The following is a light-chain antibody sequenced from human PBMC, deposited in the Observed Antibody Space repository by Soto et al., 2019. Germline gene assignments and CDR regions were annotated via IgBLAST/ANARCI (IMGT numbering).Light chain of an antibody. CDR1: QSVSSN. CDR2: GAS. V-gene: IGKV3-15*01. CDR3: QQYNNWPPYT. J-gene: IGKJ2*01. Sequence: EIVRTECPATLSVSPGERATLSCRASQSVSSNLAWYQQKPGQAPRLLIYGASTRATGIPARFSGSGSGTEFTLTISSLQSEDFAVYYCQQYNNWPPYTFGQGTKLEIK.